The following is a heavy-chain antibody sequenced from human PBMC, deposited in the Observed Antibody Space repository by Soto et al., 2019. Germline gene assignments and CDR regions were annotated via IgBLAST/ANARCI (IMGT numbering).Heavy chain of an antibody. CDR2: IYQSGGT. CDR3: AGMPYTRGIRFDT. J-gene: IGHJ5*02. CDR1: GDSYSISTFS. D-gene: IGHD6-19*01. V-gene: IGHV4-30-2*01. Sequence: PSETLSLTCNMSGDSYSISTFSWSWIRQPPGKALQWIGFIYQSGGTSYNPSLASRVSISLDRSNNQCSLRLKSVTAADTAVYFCAGMPYTRGIRFDTWGPGTLVTVSS.